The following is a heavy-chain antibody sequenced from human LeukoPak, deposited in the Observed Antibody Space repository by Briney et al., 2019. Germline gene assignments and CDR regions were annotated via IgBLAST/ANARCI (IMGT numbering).Heavy chain of an antibody. V-gene: IGHV3-21*01. D-gene: IGHD6-13*01. CDR3: AREMYSSSWTDWFQH. CDR1: GFTFSSYS. Sequence: PGGSLRLSCAASGFTFSSYSMNWVRQAPGKGLEWVSSISSSSSYIYYADSVKGRFTISRDNAKNSLYLQMNSLRAEDTAVYYCAREMYSSSWTDWFQHWGQGTLVTVSS. CDR2: ISSSSSYI. J-gene: IGHJ1*01.